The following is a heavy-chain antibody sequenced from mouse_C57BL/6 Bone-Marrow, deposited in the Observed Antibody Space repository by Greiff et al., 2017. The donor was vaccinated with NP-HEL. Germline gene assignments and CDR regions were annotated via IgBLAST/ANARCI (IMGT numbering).Heavy chain of an antibody. V-gene: IGHV1-82*01. CDR1: GYAFSSSW. CDR3: ARLTGTTYFDY. CDR2: IYPGDGDT. J-gene: IGHJ2*01. D-gene: IGHD4-1*01. Sequence: QVHVKQSGPELVKPGASVKISCKASGYAFSSSWMNWVKQRPGKGLEWIGRIYPGDGDTNYNGKFKGKATLTADKSSSTAYMQLSSLTSEDSAVYFCARLTGTTYFDYWGQGTTLTVSP.